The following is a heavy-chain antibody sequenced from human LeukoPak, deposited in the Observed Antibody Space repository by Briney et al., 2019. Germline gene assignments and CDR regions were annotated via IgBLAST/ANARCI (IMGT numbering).Heavy chain of an antibody. V-gene: IGHV1-58*02. J-gene: IGHJ4*02. CDR3: AAGSSYYDMYY. CDR2: IVIGSGNA. CDR1: GFTFIRSA. Sequence: SVKVSCKASGFTFIRSAMQWVRHARGQRLEWIGWIVIGSGNANYAQKFQERVTITRDISTSTAYMELSSLRSEDTAVYYCAAGSSYYDMYYWGEGTLVTVSS. D-gene: IGHD3-9*01.